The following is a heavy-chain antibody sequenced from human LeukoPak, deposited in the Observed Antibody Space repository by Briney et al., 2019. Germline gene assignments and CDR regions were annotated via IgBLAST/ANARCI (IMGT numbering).Heavy chain of an antibody. V-gene: IGHV4-4*07. CDR2: IHTSGST. CDR3: AREGYYYDSRGYYTHDY. CDR1: GVSISSYY. D-gene: IGHD3-22*01. J-gene: IGHJ4*02. Sequence: PSETLSLTCTVSGVSISSYYWSWIRQPAGKGLEWIGRIHTSGSTNYNPSLKSRVTMSVDTSKNQLSLKLSSVTAADTAVYYCAREGYYYDSRGYYTHDYWGQGTLVTVSS.